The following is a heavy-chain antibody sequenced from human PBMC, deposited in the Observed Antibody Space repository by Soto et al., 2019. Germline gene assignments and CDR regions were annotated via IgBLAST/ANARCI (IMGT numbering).Heavy chain of an antibody. CDR1: GYTFTNYD. J-gene: IGHJ4*02. CDR2: MNPDSANT. CDR3: ARAIRYQLLSDY. Sequence: QVQLVQSGAEVKQPGASVKVSCRTSGYTFTNYDISWVRQATGQGLEWMGWMNPDSANTGYAHKFQGRVTMTRNTSISTAYMELNSLTSEDTAIYYCARAIRYQLLSDYWGQGSLVIVSS. V-gene: IGHV1-8*01. D-gene: IGHD2-2*01.